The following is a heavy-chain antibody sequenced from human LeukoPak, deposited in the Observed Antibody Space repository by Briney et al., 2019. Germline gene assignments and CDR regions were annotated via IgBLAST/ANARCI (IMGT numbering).Heavy chain of an antibody. CDR2: MNPNSGNT. CDR1: GYTFTSYD. V-gene: IGHV1-8*01. CDR3: ARGHWQLVRGPPDSDAFDI. D-gene: IGHD6-6*01. J-gene: IGHJ3*02. Sequence: AASVKVSCKASGYTFTSYDINWVRQATGQGLEWMGWMNPNSGNTGYAQKFQGRVTMTRNTSISTAYMELSSLRSEDTAVYYCARGHWQLVRGPPDSDAFDIWGQGTMVTVSS.